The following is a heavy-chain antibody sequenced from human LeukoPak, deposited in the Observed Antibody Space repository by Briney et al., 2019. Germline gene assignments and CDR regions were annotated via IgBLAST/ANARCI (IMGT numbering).Heavy chain of an antibody. J-gene: IGHJ4*02. CDR3: ARWRGRQSEFDY. CDR1: GFTFSSYW. CDR2: IKEDESDE. D-gene: IGHD1-1*01. Sequence: GGSLRLSCEASGFTFSSYWMSWVRQAPGKGLEWVAHIKEDESDEYYVDSVRGRFTASRDNAKNSVNLQMNSLRVEDTAVYYCARWRGRQSEFDYWGQGTLVTVSS. V-gene: IGHV3-7*01.